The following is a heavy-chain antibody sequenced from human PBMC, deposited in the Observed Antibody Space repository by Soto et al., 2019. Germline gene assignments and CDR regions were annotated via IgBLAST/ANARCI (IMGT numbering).Heavy chain of an antibody. CDR2: FFYSGRT. V-gene: IGHV4-39*01. CDR1: GGSISSASYY. J-gene: IGHJ5*02. D-gene: IGHD2-8*02. Sequence: PSETLSLTCTVSGGSISSASYYWGWIRQPPGNGLEWIGSFFYSGRTFYNQSLESRVTISIDTSKNQVSLRLTSVTAADTAVYFRARQVCTSAGCSTVNWFDPWGQGTLVTVSS. CDR3: ARQVCTSAGCSTVNWFDP.